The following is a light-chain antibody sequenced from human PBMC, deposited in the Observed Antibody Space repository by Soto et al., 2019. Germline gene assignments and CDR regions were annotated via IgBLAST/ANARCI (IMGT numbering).Light chain of an antibody. V-gene: IGKV3-15*01. CDR2: RAS. J-gene: IGKJ1*01. Sequence: EIVMTQSPATLSVSPGVRSTLSCRASQSISGTLAWYQQKPGQAPRLLIHRASTRAPGFPARFSGSGSGTDFTLTISSLQSEDFEVYYCQQYNDWPLTFGQGTKVDIK. CDR1: QSISGT. CDR3: QQYNDWPLT.